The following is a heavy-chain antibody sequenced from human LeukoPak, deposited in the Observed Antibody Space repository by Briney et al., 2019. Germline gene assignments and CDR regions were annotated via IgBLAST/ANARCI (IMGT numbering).Heavy chain of an antibody. CDR2: IWYDESVK. CDR3: VRDGGSGIDY. J-gene: IGHJ4*02. D-gene: IGHD3-10*01. Sequence: GGSLRLSCAASGFIFSSYGMHWVRQGPGKGLEWVAVIWYDESVKKYADSVKGRFTISRDTSRNTLYLQVNSLRDEDTAMYYCVRDGGSGIDYWGQGTLVTVFS. CDR1: GFIFSSYG. V-gene: IGHV3-33*01.